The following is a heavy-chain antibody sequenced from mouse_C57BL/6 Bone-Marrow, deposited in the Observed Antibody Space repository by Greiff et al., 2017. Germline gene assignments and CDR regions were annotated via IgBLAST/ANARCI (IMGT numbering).Heavy chain of an antibody. D-gene: IGHD2-3*01. CDR1: GFTFSDYG. V-gene: IGHV5-17*01. CDR3: ARRYYDY. J-gene: IGHJ2*01. CDR2: ISSGRSTI. Sequence: EVKVVESGGGLVKPGGSLKLSCAASGFTFSDYGMHWVRQAPEKGLEWVAYISSGRSTIYYADTVKGRFTLSRDNAKNTLFLQMTSLRSEDTAMYYCARRYYDYWGQGTTLTVSS.